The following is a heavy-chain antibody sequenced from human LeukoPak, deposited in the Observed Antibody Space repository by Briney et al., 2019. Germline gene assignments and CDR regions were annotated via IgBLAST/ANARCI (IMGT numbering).Heavy chain of an antibody. J-gene: IGHJ1*01. CDR3: ASAREYCGSAECYEYFQH. CDR2: IYSGGST. Sequence: GGSLRLSCAASGFTVGTNSMSWVRQSPGKGLEWVSVIYSGGSTCYADSVNGRFTISRDNSRNTLLLQMNSLRAEDTALYYCASAREYCGSAECYEYFQHWGQGTLVTVSS. V-gene: IGHV3-53*01. D-gene: IGHD2-21*01. CDR1: GFTVGTNS.